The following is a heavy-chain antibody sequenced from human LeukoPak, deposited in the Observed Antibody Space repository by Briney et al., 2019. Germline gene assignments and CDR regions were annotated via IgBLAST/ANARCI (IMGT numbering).Heavy chain of an antibody. D-gene: IGHD2-15*01. Sequence: ASVKVSCKAAGYTFTGYYMFWVRQAPGQGLEWMGRINPNSGGTNYAQKFQGRVTMTRDTSISTAYMELSRLRPAATAVYYCARGYCSGGSCYSVENWFDPWGQGTLVTVSS. CDR1: GYTFTGYY. CDR3: ARGYCSGGSCYSVENWFDP. V-gene: IGHV1-2*06. CDR2: INPNSGGT. J-gene: IGHJ5*02.